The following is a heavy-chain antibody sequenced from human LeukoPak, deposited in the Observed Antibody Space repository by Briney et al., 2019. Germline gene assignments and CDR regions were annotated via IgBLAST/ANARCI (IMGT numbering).Heavy chain of an antibody. V-gene: IGHV4-34*01. J-gene: IGHJ3*02. D-gene: IGHD1-20*01. CDR2: INHSGST. Sequence: SETLSLTCAVYGGSFSGYYWSWIRQPPGKGLEWIGEINHSGSTNYNPSLKSRVTISVDTSKNQFSLKLSSVTAADTAVYYCASVYRDNWNGLDIWGQGTMVTVSS. CDR3: ASVYRDNWNGLDI. CDR1: GGSFSGYY.